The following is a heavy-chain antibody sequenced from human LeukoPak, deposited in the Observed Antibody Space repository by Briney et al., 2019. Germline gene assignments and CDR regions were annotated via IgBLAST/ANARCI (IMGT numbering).Heavy chain of an antibody. J-gene: IGHJ4*02. Sequence: GGSLRLSCAASGFTFSSYGMHWVRQAPGKGLEWVAVIWYDGSNKYYADSVKGRFTISRDNSKNTLYLQMNSLRAEDTAVYYCARVVGSSWGDYIDYWGQGTLVTVSS. CDR1: GFTFSSYG. CDR3: ARVVGSSWGDYIDY. D-gene: IGHD6-13*01. CDR2: IWYDGSNK. V-gene: IGHV3-33*01.